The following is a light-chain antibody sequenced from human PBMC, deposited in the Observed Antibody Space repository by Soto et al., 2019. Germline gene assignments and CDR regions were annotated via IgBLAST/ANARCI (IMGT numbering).Light chain of an antibody. V-gene: IGKV3-11*01. CDR1: QSVSSY. CDR2: DAS. CDR3: QQRSQT. J-gene: IGKJ4*01. Sequence: EIVLTQSPATLSLSPGERATLSCRASQSVSSYLAWYQQKPGQAPRLLIYDASNRATGIPARFSGSGSGIDFTLTISSLEPEDFAVYYCQQRSQTFGGGTKVEIK.